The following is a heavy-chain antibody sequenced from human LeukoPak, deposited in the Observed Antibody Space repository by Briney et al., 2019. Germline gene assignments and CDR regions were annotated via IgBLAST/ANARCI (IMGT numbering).Heavy chain of an antibody. Sequence: PSETLSLTCTISGGSISSYYWSWIRQPPGKGLEWIGYIYYSGSTNYNPSLKSRVTISVDTSKNQFSLKLSSVTAADTAVYYCARELAGGAAGFDYWGQGTLVTVSS. D-gene: IGHD6-13*01. CDR2: IYYSGST. CDR1: GGSISSYY. J-gene: IGHJ4*02. V-gene: IGHV4-59*01. CDR3: ARELAGGAAGFDY.